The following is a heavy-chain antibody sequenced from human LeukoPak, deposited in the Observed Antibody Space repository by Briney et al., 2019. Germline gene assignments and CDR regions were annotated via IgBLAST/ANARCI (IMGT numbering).Heavy chain of an antibody. CDR2: ISSSGDTI. J-gene: IGHJ4*02. Sequence: GGSLRLSCAASGFTFSSYEMNWVRQAPGKGLEWVSYISSSGDTIYYADSVNGRFTISRGSAKNSLYLQMNSLRAEDTAVYYCAREMDYYDSRPIDYWGQGTLVTVSS. V-gene: IGHV3-48*03. CDR1: GFTFSSYE. CDR3: AREMDYYDSRPIDY. D-gene: IGHD3-22*01.